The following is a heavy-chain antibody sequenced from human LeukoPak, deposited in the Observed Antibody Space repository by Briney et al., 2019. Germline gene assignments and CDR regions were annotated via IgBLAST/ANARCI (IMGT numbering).Heavy chain of an antibody. J-gene: IGHJ5*02. CDR3: AKDRRAVVVNWFDP. Sequence: PGGSLRLSCAASGFTFSSYGMSWVRQAPGQGLEWVSAISGSGGSTYYADSVKGRFTISRDNSKNTLYLPMNSLRAEDTAVYYCAKDRRAVVVNWFDPWGQGTLVTVSS. D-gene: IGHD2-21*01. CDR1: GFTFSSYG. V-gene: IGHV3-23*01. CDR2: ISGSGGST.